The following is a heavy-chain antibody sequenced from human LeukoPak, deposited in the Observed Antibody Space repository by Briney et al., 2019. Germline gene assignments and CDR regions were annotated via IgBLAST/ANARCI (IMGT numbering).Heavy chain of an antibody. CDR1: GYTFTSYG. CDR2: ISAYNGNT. V-gene: IGHV1-18*01. D-gene: IGHD1-26*01. J-gene: IGHJ4*02. CDR3: ARGVQGSDY. Sequence: ASVKVSCKASGYTFTSYGISWVRQPTGQGLEWMGCISAYNGNTNYAQKLQGRVTMTKDTSTSTAYMELRSLRSDDTDLYYCARGVQGSDYWCQGALVTVSS.